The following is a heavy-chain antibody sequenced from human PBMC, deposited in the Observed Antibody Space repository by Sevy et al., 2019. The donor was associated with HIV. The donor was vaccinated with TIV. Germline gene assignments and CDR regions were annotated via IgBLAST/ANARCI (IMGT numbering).Heavy chain of an antibody. V-gene: IGHV3-11*01. CDR3: ARDNRRGDRWLRLTYDY. CDR1: GFTFSDYY. D-gene: IGHD5-12*01. J-gene: IGHJ4*02. Sequence: GGSLRLSCVASGFTFSDYYMSWIRQAPGKGLEWVSYISPSGFIKHYGDSVKGRFIISRDNAKNSLFLQMNSLGPDDTAVYFCARDNRRGDRWLRLTYDYWGQGTLVTVSS. CDR2: ISPSGFIK.